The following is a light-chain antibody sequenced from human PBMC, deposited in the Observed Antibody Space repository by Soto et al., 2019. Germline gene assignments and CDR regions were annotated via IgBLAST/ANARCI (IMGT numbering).Light chain of an antibody. CDR3: QQYGSSPPWA. Sequence: EIVLTQSPGTLSLSPGERATLSCRASQSVSSSRLAWYRQKPGQAPRRLIYASSSTATGIPDRFSGSGSGTDFTLTISRLEPEDFAVYYCQQYGSSPPWAFGQGTKVDIK. CDR2: ASS. J-gene: IGKJ1*01. V-gene: IGKV3-20*01. CDR1: QSVSSSR.